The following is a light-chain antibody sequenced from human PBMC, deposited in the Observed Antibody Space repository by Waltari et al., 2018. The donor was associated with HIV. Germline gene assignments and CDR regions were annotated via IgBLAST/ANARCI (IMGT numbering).Light chain of an antibody. CDR2: SNN. V-gene: IGLV1-44*01. CDR1: SSNIGSNT. CDR3: AAWDASLSAWV. Sequence: QSVLTQPPSASGTPGQRVTISCSGSSSNIGSNTVNWYQQLPGTAPKLLIYSNNQRPSGVPDRFSGSKSGTSASLAISGLQSEDEADYYCAAWDASLSAWVFGGGTKLTVL. J-gene: IGLJ3*02.